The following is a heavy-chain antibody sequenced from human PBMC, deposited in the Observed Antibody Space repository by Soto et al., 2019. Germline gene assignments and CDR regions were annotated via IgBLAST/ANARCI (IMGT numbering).Heavy chain of an antibody. D-gene: IGHD2-2*01. CDR3: ARVAIVVVPAAYYFDY. CDR1: GGSISSGGYY. V-gene: IGHV4-31*03. Sequence: SETLSLTCTVSGGSISSGGYYWSWIRQHPGKGLEWIGYIYYSGSTYYNPSLKSRVTISVDTSKNQFSLKLSSVTAADTAVYYCARVAIVVVPAAYYFDYWRQGTLVTVSS. CDR2: IYYSGST. J-gene: IGHJ4*02.